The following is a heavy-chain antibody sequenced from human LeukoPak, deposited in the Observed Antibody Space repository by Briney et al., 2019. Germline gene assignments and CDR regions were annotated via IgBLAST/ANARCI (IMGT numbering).Heavy chain of an antibody. CDR1: GYTFTDHH. CDR2: VDPKSGGT. J-gene: IGHJ5*02. D-gene: IGHD2-8*01. CDR3: ATETWCLAS. V-gene: IGHV1-2*02. Sequence: AAVNVTLTSSGYTFTDHHMRRVRQPHGQGLEWMGRVDPKSGGTIYAQNFQGRVAMTSDTTNSTASMEVSSLKSDDTAVYYCATETWCLASWGQGTMVTVSS.